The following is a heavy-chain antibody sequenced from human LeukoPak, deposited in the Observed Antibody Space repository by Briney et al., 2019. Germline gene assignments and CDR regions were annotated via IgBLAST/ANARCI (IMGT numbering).Heavy chain of an antibody. CDR1: GGSFSGYY. D-gene: IGHD3-10*01. J-gene: IGHJ4*02. CDR3: ARGRTYGSGSYYGVRAFDY. CDR2: INHSGST. V-gene: IGHV4-34*01. Sequence: SETLSLTCAVYGGSFSGYYWSWIRQPPGKGLEWIGEINHSGSTNYNPSLKSRVTISVDTSKNQFSLKLSSVTAADTAVYYCARGRTYGSGSYYGVRAFDYWGQGTLVTVSS.